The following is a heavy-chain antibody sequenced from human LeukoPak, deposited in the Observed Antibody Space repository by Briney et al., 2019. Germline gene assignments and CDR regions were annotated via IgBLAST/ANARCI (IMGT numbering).Heavy chain of an antibody. J-gene: IGHJ4*02. D-gene: IGHD1-26*01. Sequence: GGSLRLSCAASGFTFSSYAVSWVLQTPGKGLEWVSAVSGSGAATYYADSVKGRFTISRDNSKNTLYLQMNSLRAEDTAVYYCAKDRALSGWELYFDYWGQGTLVTVSS. CDR1: GFTFSSYA. V-gene: IGHV3-23*01. CDR3: AKDRALSGWELYFDY. CDR2: VSGSGAAT.